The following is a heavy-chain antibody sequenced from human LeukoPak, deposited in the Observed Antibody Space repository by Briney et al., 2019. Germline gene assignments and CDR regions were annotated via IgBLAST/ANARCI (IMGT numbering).Heavy chain of an antibody. J-gene: IGHJ3*02. CDR2: IYHSGST. CDR3: ASVGGSYFAFDI. CDR1: GYSISSGYY. V-gene: IGHV4-38-2*02. Sequence: PSETLSLTCTVSGYSISSGYYWGWIRQPSGKGLEWIGSIYHSGSTYYNPSLKSRVTISVDTSKNQFSLKLSSVTAADTAVYYCASVGGSYFAFDIWGQGTMVTVSS. D-gene: IGHD1-26*01.